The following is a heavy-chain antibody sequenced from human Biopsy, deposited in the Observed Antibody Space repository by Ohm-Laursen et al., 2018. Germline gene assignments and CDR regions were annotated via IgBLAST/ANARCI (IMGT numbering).Heavy chain of an antibody. Sequence: ASVKVSCKASGYSFTNYYMHWVRQAPGQGLEWMGMINPSGSITSYPQIFQVRVTMTRDTSKSTVYMELSSLRSADTAVYFCARNTGWYGDLYYFDYWGQGTLVTVSS. CDR3: ARNTGWYGDLYYFDY. D-gene: IGHD6-19*01. CDR1: GYSFTNYY. V-gene: IGHV1-46*01. CDR2: INPSGSIT. J-gene: IGHJ4*02.